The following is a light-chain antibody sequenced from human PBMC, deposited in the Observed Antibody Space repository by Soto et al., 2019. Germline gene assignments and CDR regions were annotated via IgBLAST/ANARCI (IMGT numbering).Light chain of an antibody. CDR1: HDISIY. V-gene: IGKV1-39*01. CDR2: RAS. Sequence: DIQMTQYPPSLSASVGDKVTISCRASHDISIYLNWFQQKAGRAPDLLIYRASSLHSGVPSRYSGSGSATDFTLTINGLQPEDLATYYWQHTFLTSGFGGGTTVGI. CDR3: QHTFLTSG. J-gene: IGKJ4*01.